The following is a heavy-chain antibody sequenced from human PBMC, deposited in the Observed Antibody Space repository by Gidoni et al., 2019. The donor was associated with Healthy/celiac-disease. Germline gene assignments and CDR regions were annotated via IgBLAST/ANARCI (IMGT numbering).Heavy chain of an antibody. Sequence: QVQLVESGGGVVQPGRSLRPSCPASGFTFSIYAMHWVRQAPGKGQEWVAVISYDGSNKYYADSVKGRFTISRDNSKNTLYLQMNSLRAEDTAVYYCARGDYYDSSGYYDLLTDYFDYWGQGTLVTVSS. J-gene: IGHJ4*02. CDR2: ISYDGSNK. D-gene: IGHD3-22*01. CDR1: GFTFSIYA. CDR3: ARGDYYDSSGYYDLLTDYFDY. V-gene: IGHV3-30-3*01.